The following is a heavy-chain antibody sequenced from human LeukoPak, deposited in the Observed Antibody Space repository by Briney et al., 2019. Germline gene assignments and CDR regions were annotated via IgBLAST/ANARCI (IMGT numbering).Heavy chain of an antibody. CDR2: LYGGGSA. Sequence: GGSLRLSCAASGFTVSSNYMSWVRQAPGTGLEWVSVLYGGGSAYYADSVKGRFTISRDNSKNTVYLQMNSLRAEDTAVYYCAREKLGYCCFDLWGRGTLVTVSP. J-gene: IGHJ2*01. V-gene: IGHV3-53*01. CDR1: GFTVSSNY. CDR3: AREKLGYCCFDL. D-gene: IGHD6-13*01.